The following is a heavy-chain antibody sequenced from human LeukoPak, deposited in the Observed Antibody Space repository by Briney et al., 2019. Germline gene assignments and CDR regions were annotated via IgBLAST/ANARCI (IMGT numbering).Heavy chain of an antibody. CDR3: ARETTYYYDSSGFGIDI. V-gene: IGHV4-59*01. CDR2: IYYSGST. J-gene: IGHJ3*02. CDR1: GGSISSYY. Sequence: SETLSLTCTVSGGSISSYYWSWIRQPPGKGLEWIGYIYYSGSTNYNPSLKSRVTISVDTSKNQFSLKLSSVTAADTAVYYCARETTYYYDSSGFGIDIWGQGTMVTVSS. D-gene: IGHD3-22*01.